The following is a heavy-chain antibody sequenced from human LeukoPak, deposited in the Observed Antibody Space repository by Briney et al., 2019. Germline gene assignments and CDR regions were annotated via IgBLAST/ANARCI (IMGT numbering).Heavy chain of an antibody. V-gene: IGHV3-7*01. CDR1: GGSISSYY. CDR2: IKQDGSEK. D-gene: IGHD3-3*01. J-gene: IGHJ4*02. CDR3: ARGAYYDFWSGYSGGYYFDY. Sequence: ETLSLTCTVSGGSISSYYWSWVRQAPGKGLEWVANIKQDGSEKYYVDSVRGRFTISRDNAKNSLYLQMNRLRAEDTAVYYCARGAYYDFWSGYSGGYYFDYWGQGTLVTVSS.